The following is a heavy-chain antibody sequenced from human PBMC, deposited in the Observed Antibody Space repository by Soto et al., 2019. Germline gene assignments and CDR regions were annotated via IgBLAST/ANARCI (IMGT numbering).Heavy chain of an antibody. CDR2: IYSGGST. Sequence: EVQLVESGGGLIQPGGSLRLSCAASGFTVSSNYMSWVRQAPGKGLEWVSVIYSGGSTYYADSVKGRSTISRDNSKNTLYLQMNSLRAEDTAMYYGARDSYGSALDAFDIWGQGTMVTVSS. V-gene: IGHV3-53*01. CDR3: ARDSYGSALDAFDI. CDR1: GFTVSSNY. J-gene: IGHJ3*02. D-gene: IGHD3-10*01.